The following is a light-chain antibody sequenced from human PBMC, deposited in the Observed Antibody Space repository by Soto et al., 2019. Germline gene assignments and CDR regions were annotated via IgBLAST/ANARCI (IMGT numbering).Light chain of an antibody. Sequence: EIVTTQSPLTLPVSPGERATLSCRASQRVSSNVAWYQQKPGQAPRLLIYGAYTRATGIPARFSGSGSETEFTLTISSLQSEDFAVYYCQQYNNWPPYTFGQGTKVDI. CDR1: QRVSSN. J-gene: IGKJ2*01. CDR2: GAY. V-gene: IGKV3-15*01. CDR3: QQYNNWPPYT.